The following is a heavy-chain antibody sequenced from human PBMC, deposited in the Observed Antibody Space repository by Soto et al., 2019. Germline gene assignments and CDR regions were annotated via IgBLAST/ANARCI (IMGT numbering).Heavy chain of an antibody. J-gene: IGHJ4*02. V-gene: IGHV3-30*18. Sequence: QVQLVESGGGVVQPGRSLRLSCAASGFTFSSYGMHWVRQPPGKGLEWVAVISYDGSDNYYEDSVKGRFTISRHNSKNTLYLQMNSLRAEDTAVYYCAKVMGVRGVTSGADNWGQGTLVTVSS. CDR1: GFTFSSYG. D-gene: IGHD3-10*01. CDR2: ISYDGSDN. CDR3: AKVMGVRGVTSGADN.